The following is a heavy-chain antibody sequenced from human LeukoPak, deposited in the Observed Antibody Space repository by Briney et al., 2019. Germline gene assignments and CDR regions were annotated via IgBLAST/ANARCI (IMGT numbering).Heavy chain of an antibody. CDR1: GGSFSGYY. CDR3: ARDTVVPAAKGMDV. J-gene: IGHJ6*03. V-gene: IGHV4-34*01. CDR2: INHSGST. D-gene: IGHD2-2*01. Sequence: SETLSLTCAVYGGSFSGYYWSWVRQPPGKGLEWIGEINHSGSTNYNPSLKSRVTISVDTSKNQFSLKLSSVTAADTAVYYCARDTVVPAAKGMDVWGKGTTVTVSS.